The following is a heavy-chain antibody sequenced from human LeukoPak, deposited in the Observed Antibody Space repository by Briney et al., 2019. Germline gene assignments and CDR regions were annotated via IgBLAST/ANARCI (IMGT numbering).Heavy chain of an antibody. CDR2: ISGSGGST. CDR1: GFTFSSYA. Sequence: GGSLRLSCAASGFTFSSYALSWVRQAPGKGLEWGSDISGSGGSTFYADSVKGRFTISRDNSKNTLYMQMNSLRAEDTAVYYCAKDGSGVASADYYFDYWGQGTLVTVSS. V-gene: IGHV3-23*01. CDR3: AKDGSGVASADYYFDY. J-gene: IGHJ4*02. D-gene: IGHD3-10*01.